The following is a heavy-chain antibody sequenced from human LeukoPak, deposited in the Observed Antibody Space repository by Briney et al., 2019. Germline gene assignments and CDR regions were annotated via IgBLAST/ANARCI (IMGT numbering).Heavy chain of an antibody. CDR1: GYTFTSYG. CDR2: ISAYNGNT. CDR3: ARTFHPNYDAPGYFQH. V-gene: IGHV1-18*01. J-gene: IGHJ1*01. D-gene: IGHD3-3*01. Sequence: GASVKVSCTASGYTFTSYGISWVRQAPGQGLEWMGWISAYNGNTNYAQKLQGRVTMTTDTSTSTAYMELRSLRSDDAAVYYCARTFHPNYDAPGYFQHWGQGTLVTVSS.